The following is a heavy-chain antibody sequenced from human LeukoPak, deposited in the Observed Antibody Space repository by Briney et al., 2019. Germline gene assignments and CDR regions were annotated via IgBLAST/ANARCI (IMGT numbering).Heavy chain of an antibody. V-gene: IGHV4-59*01. CDR3: AGEVKKGRFDY. Sequence: PSETLSLTCTVSGGSISSYYWSWIRQPPGKGLEWIGYIYYSGSTNYNPSLKSRVTISVDTSKNQLSLKLSSVTPADTAAYFCAGEVKKGRFDYWGQGTLVTVSS. CDR2: IYYSGST. D-gene: IGHD3-10*01. J-gene: IGHJ4*02. CDR1: GGSISSYY.